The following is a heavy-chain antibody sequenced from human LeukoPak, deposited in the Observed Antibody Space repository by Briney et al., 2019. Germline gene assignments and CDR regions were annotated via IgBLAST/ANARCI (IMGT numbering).Heavy chain of an antibody. Sequence: GASVKVSCKASGGTFSSYAISWVRQAPGQGLEWMGRIIPIFGTANYAQKFQGRVTITTDESTSTAYMELSSLRSEDTAVYYCARGDYYGSGSYSDAFDIWGQGTMVTVSS. CDR2: IIPIFGTA. CDR3: ARGDYYGSGSYSDAFDI. D-gene: IGHD3-10*01. V-gene: IGHV1-69*05. J-gene: IGHJ3*02. CDR1: GGTFSSYA.